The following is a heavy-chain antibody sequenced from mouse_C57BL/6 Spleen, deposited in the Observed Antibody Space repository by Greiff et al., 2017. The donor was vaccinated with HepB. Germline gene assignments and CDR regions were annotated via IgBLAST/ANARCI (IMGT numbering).Heavy chain of an antibody. D-gene: IGHD1-3*01. Sequence: EVQLVESGGGLVKPGGSLKLSCAASGFTFSSYTMSWVGQTPEKRLEWVANISGGGGNTYYPDSVKGRFTISRDNAKNTLYLQMSGLRSEDTALYYCARRRGGISPFDYWGQGTTLTVSS. J-gene: IGHJ2*01. CDR2: ISGGGGNT. CDR1: GFTFSSYT. CDR3: ARRRGGISPFDY. V-gene: IGHV5-9*01.